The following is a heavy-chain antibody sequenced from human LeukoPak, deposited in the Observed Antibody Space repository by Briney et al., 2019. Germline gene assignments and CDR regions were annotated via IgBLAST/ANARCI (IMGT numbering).Heavy chain of an antibody. CDR2: MNPSGETT. V-gene: IGHV1-46*01. D-gene: IGHD3-16*01. CDR1: GYTFSRYY. CDR3: AREESGGLFDY. Sequence: ASVKVSCKASGYTFSRYYIHWVRQAPGQGLEWMGKMNPSGETTTYAQKFQGRVTVTRDTPTSTVYMEMSSLRPEDTAVYYCAREESGGLFDYWGQGTLVTVSS. J-gene: IGHJ4*02.